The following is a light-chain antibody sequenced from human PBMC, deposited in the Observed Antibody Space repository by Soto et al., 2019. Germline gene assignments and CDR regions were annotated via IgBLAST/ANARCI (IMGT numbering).Light chain of an antibody. CDR1: SSDVGGYNF. Sequence: QSALTQPPSASGSPGQSVTISCTGTSSDVGGYNFVSWYQHHPGKAPKLMTYEVSKRPSGVPDRFSGSKSGNTASLTVSGLQAEDEADYYYSSYAGNYNYVFGSGTKVTVL. CDR2: EVS. J-gene: IGLJ1*01. CDR3: SSYAGNYNYV. V-gene: IGLV2-8*01.